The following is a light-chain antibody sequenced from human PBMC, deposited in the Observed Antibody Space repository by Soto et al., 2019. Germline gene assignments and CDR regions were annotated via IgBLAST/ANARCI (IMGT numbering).Light chain of an antibody. CDR3: RSYDSGLRGVV. J-gene: IGLJ2*01. V-gene: IGLV1-40*01. CDR2: GNS. Sequence: QSVLTQPPSVSGAPGQRVTISCTGSSSNIGAGYDVHWYQQLPGTAPKLLIYGNSNRPSGVPDRLSGSKSGTSASLAITGLQDEDEAAYYCRSYDSGLRGVVFGGGTKLTVL. CDR1: SSNIGAGYD.